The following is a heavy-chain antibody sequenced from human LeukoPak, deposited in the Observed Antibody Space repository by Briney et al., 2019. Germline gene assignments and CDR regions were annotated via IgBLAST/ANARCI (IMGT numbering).Heavy chain of an antibody. CDR3: ARIYYDRGGHYYDY. J-gene: IGHJ4*02. V-gene: IGHV3-64*01. D-gene: IGHD3-22*01. CDR1: GFTFRNYA. CDR2: ITGDGGTT. Sequence: GGSLRLSCAASGFTFRNYAMHWVRQAPGEGLEYVSAITGDGGTTYYARSVKDRFTISRDNSKNTLYLQMGSLRAEDMAVYYCARIYYDRGGHYYDYWGEGTLVTVSS.